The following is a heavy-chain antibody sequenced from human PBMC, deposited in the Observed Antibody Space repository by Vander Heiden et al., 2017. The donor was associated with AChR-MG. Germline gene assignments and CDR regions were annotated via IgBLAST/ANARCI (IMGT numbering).Heavy chain of an antibody. CDR2: ISWDGGST. D-gene: IGHD3-10*01. J-gene: IGHJ6*02. V-gene: IGHV3-43D*04. CDR3: AKGSSPGGYYYGMDV. Sequence: EVQLVASGGVVVQPGGSLRLPCSACGFTFDDYAMHGVRQAPGQGLELVSVISWDGGSTYYADSVKGRFTISRDNNKNSLYLQMNSLRAEDTALYYGAKGSSPGGYYYGMDVWGQGTTVTVSS. CDR1: GFTFDDYA.